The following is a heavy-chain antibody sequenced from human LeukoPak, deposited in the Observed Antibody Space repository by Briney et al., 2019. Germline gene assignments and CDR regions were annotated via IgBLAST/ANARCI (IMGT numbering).Heavy chain of an antibody. D-gene: IGHD3-16*02. V-gene: IGHV4-59*08. J-gene: IGHJ4*02. Sequence: SETLSLTCSVSGGSISSYHWSWIRQPPGKGLECIGYIYYGGRTNYNPSLKSRVTISVDTSKNQFPLTVSSVTAADTAIYYCARHSLKLVDADSDYWGQGTLVTVSS. CDR2: IYYGGRT. CDR3: ARHSLKLVDADSDY. CDR1: GGSISSYH.